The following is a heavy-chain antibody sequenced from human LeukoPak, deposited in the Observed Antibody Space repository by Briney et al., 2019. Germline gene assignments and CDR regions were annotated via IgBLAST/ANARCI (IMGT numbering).Heavy chain of an antibody. Sequence: SVKVSCKAAGGTFSSYAFNWVGQTPGQGLEWMGGMIPTFRTANYAHKYLRRVTNTSDESTSTAYLELSSLRSEAEAVCYCRRGVVPALYYMDVWGKGTTVTVS. D-gene: IGHD2-2*01. CDR2: MIPTFRTA. V-gene: IGHV1-69*01. J-gene: IGHJ6*03. CDR1: GGTFSSYA. CDR3: RRGVVPALYYMDV.